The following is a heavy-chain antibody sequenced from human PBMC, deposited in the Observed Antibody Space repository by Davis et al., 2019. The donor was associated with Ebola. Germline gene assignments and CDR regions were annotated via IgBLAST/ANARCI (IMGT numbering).Heavy chain of an antibody. D-gene: IGHD3-10*01. CDR1: GGSFSGYY. J-gene: IGHJ4*02. CDR2: INHSGST. V-gene: IGHV4-34*01. CDR3: ARTYYYGSGSYLRGSPFDY. Sequence: PSETLSLTCAVYGGSFSGYYWSWIRQPPGKGLEWIGEINHSGSTNYNPSLKSRVTISVDTSKNQFSLKLSSVTAADTAVYYCARTYYYGSGSYLRGSPFDYWGQGTLVTVSS.